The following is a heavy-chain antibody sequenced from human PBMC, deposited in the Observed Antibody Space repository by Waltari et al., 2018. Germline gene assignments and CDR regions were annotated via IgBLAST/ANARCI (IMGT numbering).Heavy chain of an antibody. CDR3: ARDGVRALGFDP. V-gene: IGHV3-48*01. D-gene: IGHD3-16*01. Sequence: EVQLVESGGGLLQPGGSLRLSCAASGFTFSAYSMNWVRQAPGKGLEWVSYISDIGRTIYYADSVKGRFIISRDNVMNSLYLQMNTLRAEDTAVYYCARDGVRALGFDPRGQGTLVTVSS. CDR2: ISDIGRTI. CDR1: GFTFSAYS. J-gene: IGHJ5*02.